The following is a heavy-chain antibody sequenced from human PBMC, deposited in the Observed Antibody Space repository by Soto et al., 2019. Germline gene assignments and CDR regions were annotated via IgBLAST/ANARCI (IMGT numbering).Heavy chain of an antibody. CDR1: GFTFSSYA. CDR2: ISGSGDST. V-gene: IGHV3-23*01. J-gene: IGHJ6*02. CDR3: AKGGLGYSSSWYYYYGMDV. Sequence: GSLRLSCAASGFTFSSYAMSWVRQAPGKGLEWVSAISGSGDSTYYADSVKGRFTISRDNSKNTLYLQMDSLRAEDTAVYYCAKGGLGYSSSWYYYYGMDVWGQGTTVTVSS. D-gene: IGHD6-13*01.